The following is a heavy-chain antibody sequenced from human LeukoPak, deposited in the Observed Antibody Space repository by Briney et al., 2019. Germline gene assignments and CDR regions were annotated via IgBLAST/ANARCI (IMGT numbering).Heavy chain of an antibody. J-gene: IGHJ4*01. CDR2: ISYDGNYK. Sequence: GGSLRLSCAASGITISSYGMHWVRQAPGKGLDWVAVISYDGNYKYYADSVKGRFTISKDISKNTLYLEMNSLRAEDTAVYYSAKAESGSSYNYFDYWGHGTLVTVSS. D-gene: IGHD3-10*01. V-gene: IGHV3-30*18. CDR3: AKAESGSSYNYFDY. CDR1: GITISSYG.